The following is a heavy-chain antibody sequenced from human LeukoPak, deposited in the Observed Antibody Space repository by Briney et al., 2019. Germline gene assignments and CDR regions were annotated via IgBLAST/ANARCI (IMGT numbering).Heavy chain of an antibody. Sequence: SETLSLTCAVYGGSFSGYYWSWIRQPAGKGLEWIGRIYTSGSTNYNPSLKSRVTISVDTSKNQFSLKLSSVTAADTAVYYCARVNPEFSYFDWSINWFDPWGQGTLVTVSS. CDR3: ARVNPEFSYFDWSINWFDP. CDR1: GGSFSGYY. V-gene: IGHV4-59*10. J-gene: IGHJ5*02. D-gene: IGHD3-9*01. CDR2: IYTSGST.